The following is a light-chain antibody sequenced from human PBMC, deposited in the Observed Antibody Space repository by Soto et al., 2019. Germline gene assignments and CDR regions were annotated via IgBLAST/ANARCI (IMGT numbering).Light chain of an antibody. V-gene: IGKV3-11*01. Sequence: EIVLTQSPATLSLSPGERAILSCRASQSVSSHLGWYQQRPGHAPRLLIYAASNRATGIPARFSGSGSGTDFTLTISSLEPEDSAVYYCLQRSDWPLTFGGGTKVEIK. CDR2: AAS. CDR3: LQRSDWPLT. CDR1: QSVSSH. J-gene: IGKJ4*01.